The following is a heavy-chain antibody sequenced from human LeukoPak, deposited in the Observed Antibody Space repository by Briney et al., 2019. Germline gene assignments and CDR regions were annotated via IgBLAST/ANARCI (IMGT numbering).Heavy chain of an antibody. CDR2: ISSSSSYI. CDR1: GFTFSSYS. Sequence: GGSLRLSCAASGFTFSSYSMNGVRQAPGKGLEWVSSISSSSSYIYYADSVKGRFTISRDNAKNSLYLQMNSLRAEDTAVYYCARDNYFDSSGYYYGWGQGTLVTVSS. D-gene: IGHD3-22*01. CDR3: ARDNYFDSSGYYYG. V-gene: IGHV3-21*01. J-gene: IGHJ4*02.